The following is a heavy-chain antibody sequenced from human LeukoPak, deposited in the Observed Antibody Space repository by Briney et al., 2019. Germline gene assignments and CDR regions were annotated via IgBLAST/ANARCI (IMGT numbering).Heavy chain of an antibody. D-gene: IGHD6-13*01. CDR1: GGTFSSYA. CDR2: IIPIFGTA. V-gene: IGHV1-69*13. J-gene: IGHJ4*02. Sequence: SVKVSCKASGGTFSSYAISWVRQAPGQGLEWMGGIIPIFGTANYAQKFQGRVTITADESTSTAYMELSSLRSEDTAVYYCARDSRGGLCSSSWYYFDYWGQGTLVTVSS. CDR3: ARDSRGGLCSSSWYYFDY.